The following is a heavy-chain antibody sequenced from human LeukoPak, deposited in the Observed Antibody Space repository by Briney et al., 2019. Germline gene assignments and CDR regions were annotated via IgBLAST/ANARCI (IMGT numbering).Heavy chain of an antibody. J-gene: IGHJ3*02. D-gene: IGHD2-8*01. V-gene: IGHV1-46*01. CDR3: ARDGLYCTNGVCSSDI. Sequence: VSVKVSCKASGYTFTSYGISWVRQAPGQGLEWMGKINPGSGATGYAQKFQGRVTMTRDTSTSTVYMELTSLRSADTAVYFCARDGLYCTNGVCSSDIWGQGTLVTVSS. CDR2: INPGSGAT. CDR1: GYTFTSYG.